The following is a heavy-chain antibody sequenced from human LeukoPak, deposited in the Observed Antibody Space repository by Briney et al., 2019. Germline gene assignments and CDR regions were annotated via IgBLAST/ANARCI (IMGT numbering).Heavy chain of an antibody. CDR3: AKASAMIVVSEYFQH. CDR1: GFTFSSYA. CDR2: ISGSGGST. V-gene: IGHV3-23*01. Sequence: GGSLRLSCAASGFTFSSYAMSWVRQAPGKGLEWVSAISGSGGSTYYADSVKGWFTISRDNSKNTLYLQMNSLRAEDTAVYYCAKASAMIVVSEYFQHWGQGTLVTVSS. D-gene: IGHD3-22*01. J-gene: IGHJ1*01.